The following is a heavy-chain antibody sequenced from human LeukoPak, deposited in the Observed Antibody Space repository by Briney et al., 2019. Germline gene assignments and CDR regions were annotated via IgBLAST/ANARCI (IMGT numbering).Heavy chain of an antibody. CDR3: ARRGDGYNWAHGY. CDR2: IDPSDSYT. V-gene: IGHV5-10-1*01. D-gene: IGHD5-24*01. J-gene: IGHJ4*02. CDR1: GYSFTSYW. Sequence: GESLKISCKGSGYSFTSYWISWVRQMPGKGLEWMGRIDPSDSYTNYSPSFQGHVTISADKSISTAYLQWSSLKASDTAMYYCARRGDGYNWAHGYWGQGTLVTVSS.